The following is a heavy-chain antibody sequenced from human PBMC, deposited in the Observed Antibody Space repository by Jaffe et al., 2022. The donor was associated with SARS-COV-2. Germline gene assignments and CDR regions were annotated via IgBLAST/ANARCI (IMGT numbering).Heavy chain of an antibody. CDR2: FYYSGST. CDR3: ARHKSGSYPPYYLDY. J-gene: IGHJ4*02. D-gene: IGHD3-16*02. Sequence: QLQLQESGPGLVKPSETLSLTCSVSGGSISSSTSYWGWIRQPPGEGLEWIGSFYYSGSTYYSPSLKSRLTIFVDTSNNQFSLKLTSVTAADTAVYYCARHKSGSYPPYYLDYWGQGALVTVSS. CDR1: GGSISSSTSY. V-gene: IGHV4-39*01.